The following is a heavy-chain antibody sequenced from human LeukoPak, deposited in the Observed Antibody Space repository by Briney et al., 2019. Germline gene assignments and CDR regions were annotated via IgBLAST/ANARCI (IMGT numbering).Heavy chain of an antibody. Sequence: PSETLSLTCTVSGVSVSSGSYYWSWIRQPPGKGLEWIGYIYYSGSTYYNPSLKSRVTISVDTSKNQFSLKLSSVTAADTAVYYCATGKQYYDFWSGYYSYWGQGTLVTVSS. D-gene: IGHD3-3*01. CDR1: GVSVSSGSYY. V-gene: IGHV4-61*01. CDR3: ATGKQYYDFWSGYYSY. J-gene: IGHJ4*02. CDR2: IYYSGST.